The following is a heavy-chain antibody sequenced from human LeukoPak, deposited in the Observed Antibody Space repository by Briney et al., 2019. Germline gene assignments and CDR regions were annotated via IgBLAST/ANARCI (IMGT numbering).Heavy chain of an antibody. CDR3: ARVCSSPSCYANYYYYGMDV. CDR2: INHSGST. CDR1: GPSFSGYY. V-gene: IGHV4-34*01. D-gene: IGHD2-2*01. J-gene: IGHJ6*02. Sequence: PSETLSPTCAVYGPSFSGYYWSWIRHPPGKWLEWLGEINHSGSTNYNPSLKSRVTISVDTSKNQFSLKLSSVTAADTAVYYCARVCSSPSCYANYYYYGMDVWGQGTTATVSS.